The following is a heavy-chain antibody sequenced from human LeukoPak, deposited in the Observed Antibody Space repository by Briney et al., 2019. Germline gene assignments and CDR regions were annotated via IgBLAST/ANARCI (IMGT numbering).Heavy chain of an antibody. D-gene: IGHD3-10*01. V-gene: IGHV1-69*05. Sequence: ASVTVSCKASGGTFSSYAISWVRQAPGQGLEWMGGIIPIFGTANYAQKFQGRVTITTDESTSTAYMELSSLRSEDTAVYYCARGEWFGANYYYYMDVWGKGTTVIVS. CDR2: IIPIFGTA. J-gene: IGHJ6*03. CDR3: ARGEWFGANYYYYMDV. CDR1: GGTFSSYA.